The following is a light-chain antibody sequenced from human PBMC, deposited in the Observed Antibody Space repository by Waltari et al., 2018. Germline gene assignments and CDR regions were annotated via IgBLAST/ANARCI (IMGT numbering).Light chain of an antibody. CDR3: GSFGASIP. V-gene: IGLV2-8*01. CDR1: SNDIGRYNY. Sequence: QSALAQPPSASGSPGQSVTISCTGTSNDIGRYNYVSWYQQRPGKAPNLIIYEVNKRPAGVPDRFSGSKSGHSASLTVSGLQTEDEAEYYCGSFGASIPVAGGTKLTVL. J-gene: IGLJ2*01. CDR2: EVN.